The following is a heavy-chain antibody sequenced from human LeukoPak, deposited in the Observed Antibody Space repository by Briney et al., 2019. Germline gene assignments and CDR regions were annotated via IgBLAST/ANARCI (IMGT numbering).Heavy chain of an antibody. V-gene: IGHV4-34*01. D-gene: IGHD3-22*01. J-gene: IGHJ5*02. CDR2: INRSGST. CDR3: ARHYYDSSGYHP. CDR1: GGSFSGYY. Sequence: PSETLSLTCAVYGGSFSGYYWSWIRQPPGKGLEWIGEINRSGSTNHNPSLKSRVTISVDTSKNQFSLKLSSVTAADTAVYYCARHYYDSSGYHPWGQGTLVTVSS.